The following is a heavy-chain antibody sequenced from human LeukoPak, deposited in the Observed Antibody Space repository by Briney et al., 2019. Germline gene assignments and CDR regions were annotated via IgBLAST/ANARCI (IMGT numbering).Heavy chain of an antibody. J-gene: IGHJ5*02. D-gene: IGHD6-13*01. CDR2: MNPNSGNT. Sequence: GTSVKVSCKASGYTFTCYDINWVRQATGQGLEWMGWMNPNSGNTGYAQKFQGRVTMTRNTSISTAYMELSSLRSEDTAVYYCARGIAAAEVWFDPWGQGTLVTVSS. CDR3: ARGIAAAEVWFDP. V-gene: IGHV1-8*01. CDR1: GYTFTCYD.